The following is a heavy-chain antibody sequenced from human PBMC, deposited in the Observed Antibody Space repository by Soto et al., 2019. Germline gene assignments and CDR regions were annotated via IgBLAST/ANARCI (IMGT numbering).Heavy chain of an antibody. CDR3: ARAPYSSGWYSTGSSFREFDT. V-gene: IGHV3-74*01. D-gene: IGHD6-19*01. CDR2: INSDGSST. Sequence: PGGSVRLSCAASGFTFSSYWMHWVRQAPGKGLVWVSRINSDGSSTSYADSVKGRFTISRDNAKNSLYLQMNSLRAEDTAVYYCARAPYSSGWYSTGSSFREFDTWGQETLVTISS. CDR1: GFTFSSYW. J-gene: IGHJ5*02.